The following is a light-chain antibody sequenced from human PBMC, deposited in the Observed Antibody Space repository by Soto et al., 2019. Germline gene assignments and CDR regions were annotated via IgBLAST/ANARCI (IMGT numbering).Light chain of an antibody. V-gene: IGKV3-11*01. CDR1: QSVSSY. J-gene: IGKJ2*01. CDR3: QQRSNWSYT. CDR2: DAS. Sequence: EIVLTQSPATLSLSPGERATLSCRASQSVSSYLAWYQQKRGQAPRLLIYDASNRATGIPARFSGSGPGTDFTLTISSLEPEDFAVYYCQQRSNWSYTFGQGTKVDIK.